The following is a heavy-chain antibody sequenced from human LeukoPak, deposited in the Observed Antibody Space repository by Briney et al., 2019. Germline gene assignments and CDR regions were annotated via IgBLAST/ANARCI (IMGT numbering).Heavy chain of an antibody. D-gene: IGHD6-19*01. CDR2: FDLEDGET. CDR1: GYTLTELS. V-gene: IGHV1-24*01. CDR3: ATRYSSGSNIDY. Sequence: ASVKVCCKVSGYTLTELSMHWVRQAPGQGLGLMGGFDLEDGETIYAQKFQGRVTMTEHTSTDTAYMELSSLRSEDTAVYYCATRYSSGSNIDYWGQGTLVTVSS. J-gene: IGHJ4*02.